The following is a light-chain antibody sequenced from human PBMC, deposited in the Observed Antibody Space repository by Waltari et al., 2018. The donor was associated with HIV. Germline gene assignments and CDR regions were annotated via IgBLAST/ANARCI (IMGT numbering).Light chain of an antibody. CDR1: QSVLYNSNNKNY. Sequence: DIVMTQSPDSLAVSLGERATINCKSSQSVLYNSNNKNYLAWYQQKPGQPPKLLIYWASTRESGVPDRFSGSGSGTDLTLTISSLQAEDVAVYYCQQYYSTPFTFGPGTKVDIK. CDR3: QQYYSTPFT. V-gene: IGKV4-1*01. J-gene: IGKJ3*01. CDR2: WAS.